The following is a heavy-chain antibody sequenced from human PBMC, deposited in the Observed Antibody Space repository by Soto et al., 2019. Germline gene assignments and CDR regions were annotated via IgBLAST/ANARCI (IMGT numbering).Heavy chain of an antibody. Sequence: EASVKVSCKASGYTFTSYDINWVRQATGQGLEWMGWMNPNSGNTGYAQKFQGRVTMTRNTSISTAYMELSSLRSEDTAVYYCARGLVEVWNYYYYYYMDVWGKGTTVTVSS. CDR3: ARGLVEVWNYYYYYYMDV. CDR2: MNPNSGNT. D-gene: IGHD2-8*02. V-gene: IGHV1-8*01. CDR1: GYTFTSYD. J-gene: IGHJ6*03.